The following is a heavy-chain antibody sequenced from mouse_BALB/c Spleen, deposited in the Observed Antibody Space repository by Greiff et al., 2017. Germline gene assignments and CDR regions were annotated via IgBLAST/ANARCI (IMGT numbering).Heavy chain of an antibody. J-gene: IGHJ2*01. CDR2: ISSGGSYT. D-gene: IGHD2-12*01. Sequence: EVHLVESGGGLVKPGGSLKLSCAASGFTFSSYAMSWVRQSPEKRLEWVAEISSGGSYTYYPDTVTGRFTISRDNAKNTLYLEMSSLRSEDTAMYYCARDHDLYFDYWGQGTTLTVSS. V-gene: IGHV5-9-4*01. CDR3: ARDHDLYFDY. CDR1: GFTFSSYA.